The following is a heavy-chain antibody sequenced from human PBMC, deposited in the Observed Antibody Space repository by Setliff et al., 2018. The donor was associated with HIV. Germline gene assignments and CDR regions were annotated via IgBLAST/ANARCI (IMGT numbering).Heavy chain of an antibody. D-gene: IGHD6-19*01. Sequence: SETLSLTCTVSGGSIRSDSYYWTWIRQPAGEGLEWIGRIYSSGNTNYNPSLESRVTISVDASKNQFSLKLSSVTAADTAVYYCAREEKLSAVAGTMYYYYAMDVWGQGTTVTVSS. CDR2: IYSSGNT. V-gene: IGHV4-61*02. CDR3: AREEKLSAVAGTMYYYYAMDV. J-gene: IGHJ6*02. CDR1: GGSIRSDSYY.